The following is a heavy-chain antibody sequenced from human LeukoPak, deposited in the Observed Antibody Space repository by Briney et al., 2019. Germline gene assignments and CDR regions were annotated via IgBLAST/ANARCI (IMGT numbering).Heavy chain of an antibody. J-gene: IGHJ4*02. CDR2: IIPISGTA. V-gene: IGHV1-69*13. CDR3: ARDRGSGWYYFDY. Sequence: ASVKVSCKASGGTFSSYAISWVRQAPGQGLEWMGGIIPISGTANYAQKFQGRVTITADESTSTAYMELSSLRSEDTAVYYCARDRGSGWYYFDYWGQGTLVTVSS. D-gene: IGHD6-19*01. CDR1: GGTFSSYA.